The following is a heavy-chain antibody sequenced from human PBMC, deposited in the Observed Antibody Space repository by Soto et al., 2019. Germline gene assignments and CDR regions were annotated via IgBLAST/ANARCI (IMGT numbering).Heavy chain of an antibody. CDR2: IYYTGST. CDR3: ARPYRSGWYGAFDI. CDR1: GGSISSYY. Sequence: QVQLQESGPGLVKPSETVSLTCTVSGGSISSYYWSWIRQPPGKGLEWIGNIYYTGSTNYNPSLKRRVTISVETSKNQFSRKLSSVTAADTALYYWARPYRSGWYGAFDIWGQGTMVTVSS. D-gene: IGHD6-19*01. V-gene: IGHV4-59*08. J-gene: IGHJ3*02.